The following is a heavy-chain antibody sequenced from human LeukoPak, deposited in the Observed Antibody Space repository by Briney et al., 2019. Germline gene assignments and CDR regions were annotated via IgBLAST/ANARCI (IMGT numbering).Heavy chain of an antibody. CDR2: INEDGSVS. V-gene: IGHV3-7*01. Sequence: GGSLRLSCVVSGISFSGSWMTWVRQAPGGGLESVANINEDGSVSYFVDSVKGRFAISKDNANNSVFLQLKSLRAEHTAVYYCATGRLQPAHWGQGTLVTVSS. CDR3: ATGRLQPAH. J-gene: IGHJ4*02. D-gene: IGHD5-24*01. CDR1: GISFSGSW.